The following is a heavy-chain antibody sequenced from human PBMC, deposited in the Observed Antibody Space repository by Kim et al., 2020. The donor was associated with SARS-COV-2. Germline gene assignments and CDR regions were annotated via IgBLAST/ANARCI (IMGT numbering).Heavy chain of an antibody. CDR2: ISSSSSYI. CDR3: ARDLVSKEYSGYVWHSRGYGMDV. J-gene: IGHJ6*02. CDR1: GFTFSSYS. V-gene: IGHV3-21*01. D-gene: IGHD5-12*01. Sequence: GGSLRLSCAASGFTFSSYSMNWVRQAPGKGLEWVSSISSSSSYIYYADSVKGRFTISRDNAKNSLYLQMNSLRAEDTAVYYCARDLVSKEYSGYVWHSRGYGMDVWGQGTTVTVSS.